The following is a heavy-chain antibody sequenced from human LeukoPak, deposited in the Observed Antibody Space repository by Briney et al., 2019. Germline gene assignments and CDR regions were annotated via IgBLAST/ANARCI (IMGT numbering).Heavy chain of an antibody. V-gene: IGHV1-46*01. J-gene: IGHJ5*02. Sequence: ASVKVSCKAYGYTFTSYYMHWVRQAPGQGLEWMGIINPSGGSTSYAQKFQGRVTMTRDTSTSTVYMELSSLRSEDTAVYYCARDGVRATDPGRGFDPWGQGTLVTVSS. D-gene: IGHD1-26*01. CDR3: ARDGVRATDPGRGFDP. CDR2: INPSGGST. CDR1: GYTFTSYY.